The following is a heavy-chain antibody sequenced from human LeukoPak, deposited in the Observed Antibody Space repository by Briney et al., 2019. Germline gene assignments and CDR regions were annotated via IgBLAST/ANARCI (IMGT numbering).Heavy chain of an antibody. J-gene: IGHJ5*02. Sequence: ASVKVSCKASGGTFSSYAISWVRQAPGQGLQWMGRIIPFLGVANYAQKFQGRVTFTADKSMSTAYMEFSSLRSEDTAVCYCARGSSSEGWFDPWGQGTLVTVSS. CDR1: GGTFSSYA. V-gene: IGHV1-69*04. CDR2: IIPFLGVA. D-gene: IGHD6-6*01. CDR3: ARGSSSEGWFDP.